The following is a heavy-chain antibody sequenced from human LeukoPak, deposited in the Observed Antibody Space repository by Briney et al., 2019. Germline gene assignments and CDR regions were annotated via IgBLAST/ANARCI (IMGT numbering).Heavy chain of an antibody. CDR3: ARSQDYQYYFDY. J-gene: IGHJ4*02. D-gene: IGHD4-11*01. V-gene: IGHV3-21*01. CDR1: GFTFSSYE. Sequence: PGGSLRLSCAASGFTFSSYEMNWVRQAPGKGLEWVSSITSSRSNIYYADSVKGRFTIARDNARNSLYLQMNSLRAEDTAVYYCARSQDYQYYFDYWGQGTLVTVSS. CDR2: ITSSRSNI.